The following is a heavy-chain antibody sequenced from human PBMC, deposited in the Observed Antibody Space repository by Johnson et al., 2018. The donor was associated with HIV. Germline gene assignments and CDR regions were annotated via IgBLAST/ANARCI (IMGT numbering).Heavy chain of an antibody. J-gene: IGHJ3*02. CDR1: GLTFSNYD. V-gene: IGHV3-30*02. CDR2: IQYDGKNK. CDR3: TSPPTGYDFWDGPTVFDI. D-gene: IGHD3-3*01. Sequence: QVQLVESGGGAVQPGGSLRISCTASGLTFSNYDMHWVRQSPGRWLEEVAFIQYDGKNKYYADSVKGRFTISRDNSKNTLFLQMSSLRTEDTAVYYCTSPPTGYDFWDGPTVFDIWGHGTKVSVFS.